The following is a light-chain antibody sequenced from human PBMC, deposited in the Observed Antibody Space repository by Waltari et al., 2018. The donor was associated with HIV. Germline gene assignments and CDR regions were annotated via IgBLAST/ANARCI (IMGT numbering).Light chain of an antibody. Sequence: QSVVTQPPSASGTPGQRVTISCSGSSVGSNYVYWYQQLPGTAPKLLIYRNNQRPSGVPARFSGSRSDTSVSLAISGLRSEDEADYYCATWDDWLSGWVFGGGTKLTVL. J-gene: IGLJ3*02. CDR2: RNN. CDR1: SVGSNY. V-gene: IGLV1-47*01. CDR3: ATWDDWLSGWV.